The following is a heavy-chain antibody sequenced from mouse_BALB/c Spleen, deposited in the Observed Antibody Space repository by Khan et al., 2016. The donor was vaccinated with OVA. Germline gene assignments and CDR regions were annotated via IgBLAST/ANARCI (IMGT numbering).Heavy chain of an antibody. CDR1: GYIFTSYW. V-gene: IGHV1S132*01. CDR2: IYPGTDNS. D-gene: IGHD3-2*02. Sequence: QVQLQQSGAELVRPGASVKLSCKTSGYIFTSYWIHWVKQRSGQGLEWIARIYPGTDNSYYNEKFKDKATLTADKSSSTAYMQLSSLKSEDSDVYFCAREEALYHIDHWGQGTTLTVSS. J-gene: IGHJ2*01. CDR3: AREEALYHIDH.